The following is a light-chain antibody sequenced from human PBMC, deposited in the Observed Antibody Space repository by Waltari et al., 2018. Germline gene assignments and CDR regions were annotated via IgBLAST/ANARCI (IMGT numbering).Light chain of an antibody. J-gene: IGLJ1*01. Sequence: QSALTQPASVSGSPGQSIAISCTATSSDVGNYNYVSWYQQHPGKAPKLMIYDVTSRPSGVSNRFSGSKSGNTASLTISGLQAEDEADYYCSSYTHSNTYVFGPGTKVTVL. CDR3: SSYTHSNTYV. V-gene: IGLV2-14*01. CDR1: SSDVGNYNY. CDR2: DVT.